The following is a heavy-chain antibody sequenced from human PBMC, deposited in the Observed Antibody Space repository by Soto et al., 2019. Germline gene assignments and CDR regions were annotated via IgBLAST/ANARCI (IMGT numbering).Heavy chain of an antibody. CDR2: IIPLLDIT. V-gene: IGHV1-69*08. CDR3: ARDSPIGSTFSGYDAIDY. J-gene: IGHJ4*02. Sequence: QVQLVQSGAEVKKPGSSVKVSCKASGGAFTNDIITWVRQAPGHGLEWMGRIIPLLDITNYAQKFQGRVTITADKSTSTADMELNSLISEDTAVYYCARDSPIGSTFSGYDAIDYWGQGTLVTVSS. CDR1: GGAFTNDI. D-gene: IGHD5-12*01.